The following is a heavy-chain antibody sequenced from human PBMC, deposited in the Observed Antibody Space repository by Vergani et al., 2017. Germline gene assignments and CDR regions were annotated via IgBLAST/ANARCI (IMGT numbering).Heavy chain of an antibody. CDR3: AKDSYYYDSSGYYSDYYYYYMDV. CDR2: ISYDGSNK. D-gene: IGHD3-22*01. Sequence: QVQLVESGGGVVQPGRSLRLSRAASGFTLSSYGMHWVRQAPGKGLEWVAVISYDGSNKYYADSVKGRFTIPRDNSKNTLYLQINSLRAEDTAVYYWAKDSYYYDSSGYYSDYYYYYMDVWGKGTTVTVSS. V-gene: IGHV3-30*18. CDR1: GFTLSSYG. J-gene: IGHJ6*03.